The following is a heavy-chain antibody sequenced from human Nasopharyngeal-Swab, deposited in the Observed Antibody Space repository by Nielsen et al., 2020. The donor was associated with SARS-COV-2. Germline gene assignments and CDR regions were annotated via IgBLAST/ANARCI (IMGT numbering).Heavy chain of an antibody. CDR1: GFTFSAHA. CDR3: ARDGRIGYGVYLDY. J-gene: IGHJ4*02. CDR2: VSGDVAHTT. V-gene: IGHV3-23*01. Sequence: GGSLRLSCAASGFTFSAHAMIWVRQAAGKGLEWASAVSGDVAHTTYYADSVKGRFTISRDNSTNTLYLQMNGLRAEDAAIYYCARDGRIGYGVYLDYWGQGTPVTVSS. D-gene: IGHD5-12*01.